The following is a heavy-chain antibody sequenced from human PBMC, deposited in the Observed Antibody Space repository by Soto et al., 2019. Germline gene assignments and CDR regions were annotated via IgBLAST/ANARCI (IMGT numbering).Heavy chain of an antibody. CDR3: ARRDRSGFSYWLDT. CDR2: ISDSGST. Sequence: PSETLSLTCTVSGGSISDGYYWSWIRQHPGKGLEWIGSISDSGSTSYNPSLKSRLTISVDTSKNQFSLNLRSVTAADTAVYYCARRDRSGFSYWLDTWGQGTLVTV. J-gene: IGHJ5*02. V-gene: IGHV4-31*03. CDR1: GGSISDGYY. D-gene: IGHD3-22*01.